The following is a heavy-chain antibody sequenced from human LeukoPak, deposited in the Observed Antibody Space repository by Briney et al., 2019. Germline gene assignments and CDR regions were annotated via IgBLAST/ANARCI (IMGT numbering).Heavy chain of an antibody. CDR2: ISYTGNT. V-gene: IGHV4-39*01. J-gene: IGHJ3*02. CDR1: GGSISSTTYS. CDR3: ARQFNNGFDI. D-gene: IGHD2/OR15-2a*01. Sequence: SETLSLTCTISGGSISSTTYSWGWIRQSPGKGLEWIRNISYTGNTYYNPSLKSRVTLSVDTSKNQFSLKLNSVPAADTATYYCARQFNNGFDIWGRGTMVTVSS.